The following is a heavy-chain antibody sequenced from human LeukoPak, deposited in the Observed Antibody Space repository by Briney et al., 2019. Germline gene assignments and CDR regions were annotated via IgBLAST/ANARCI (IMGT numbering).Heavy chain of an antibody. CDR1: GGSISSSSYY. CDR3: ARNYYYDSSGYYRSAFDI. V-gene: IGHV4-39*01. D-gene: IGHD3-22*01. CDR2: IYYSGST. J-gene: IGHJ3*02. Sequence: SETLSLTCTVSGGSISSSSYYWGWIRQPPGKGLEWIGGIYYSGSTYYNPSLKSRVTISVDTSKNQFSLKLSSVTAADTAVYYCARNYYYDSSGYYRSAFDIWGQGTMVTVSS.